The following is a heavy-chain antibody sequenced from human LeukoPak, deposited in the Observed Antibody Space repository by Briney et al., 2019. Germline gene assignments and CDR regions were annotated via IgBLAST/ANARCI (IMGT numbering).Heavy chain of an antibody. CDR2: IYYSGST. V-gene: IGHV4-59*08. CDR1: GGSISSYY. Sequence: PSETLSLTCTVSGGSISSYYWSWVRQPPGKGLEWIGYIYYSGSTNYNPSLKSRVTISVDTSKNQFSLKLSSVTAADTAVYYCARADYDFWIGAFDIWGQGTMVTVSS. D-gene: IGHD3-3*01. J-gene: IGHJ3*02. CDR3: ARADYDFWIGAFDI.